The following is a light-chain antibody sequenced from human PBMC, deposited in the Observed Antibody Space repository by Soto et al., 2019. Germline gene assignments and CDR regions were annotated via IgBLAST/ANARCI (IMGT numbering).Light chain of an antibody. CDR2: DVS. Sequence: QSVVTQPAYVSGSPGQPITISCTGTSSEVVGYNYVSGYQHHPGKAPKLMIFDVSNRPSGVSNRFSGSKSGNTASLTISGLQPEDEADYYCSSYTTSNTRQIVFGTGTKVTVL. CDR3: SSYTTSNTRQIV. J-gene: IGLJ1*01. V-gene: IGLV2-14*03. CDR1: SSEVVGYNY.